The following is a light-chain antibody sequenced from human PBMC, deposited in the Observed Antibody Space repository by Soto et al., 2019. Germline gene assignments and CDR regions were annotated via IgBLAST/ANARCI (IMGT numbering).Light chain of an antibody. CDR1: QSVINC. Sequence: DIQMTQSPATLSASVGERVTITCRASQSVINCLAWYQQKPGKAPKLLIYKASSLKSGVPSRFSGGASGTEFTLTISSLQPGDFATYYCQQYDSYPYTFGQGTKLEIK. CDR3: QQYDSYPYT. CDR2: KAS. V-gene: IGKV1-5*03. J-gene: IGKJ2*01.